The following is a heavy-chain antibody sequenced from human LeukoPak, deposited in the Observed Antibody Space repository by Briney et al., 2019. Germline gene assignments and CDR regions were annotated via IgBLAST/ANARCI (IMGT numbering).Heavy chain of an antibody. D-gene: IGHD5/OR15-5a*01. CDR1: GYSISSGYF. Sequence: SETLSLTCTASGYSISSGYFWGWVRQPPGKGLEWIGSVYHSGTTYYSSSLKSRVTISVDTSKNQYSLEVSSVTAADTAVYYCARIVSETFDSWGQGTLVTVSS. J-gene: IGHJ4*02. V-gene: IGHV4-38-2*02. CDR2: VYHSGTT. CDR3: ARIVSETFDS.